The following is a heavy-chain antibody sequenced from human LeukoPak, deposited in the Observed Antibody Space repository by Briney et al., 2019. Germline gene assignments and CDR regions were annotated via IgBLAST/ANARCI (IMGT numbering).Heavy chain of an antibody. CDR3: AKAAQDTAMAADFDY. V-gene: IGHV3-30*02. J-gene: IGHJ4*02. D-gene: IGHD5-18*01. CDR2: IRYDGSNK. Sequence: GGSLRLSCAASGFTFSSYGMHWVRQAPGKGLEWVAFIRYDGSNKYYADSVKGRFTISRDNAKNSLYLQMNSLRAEDTALYYCAKAAQDTAMAADFDYWGQGTLVTASS. CDR1: GFTFSSYG.